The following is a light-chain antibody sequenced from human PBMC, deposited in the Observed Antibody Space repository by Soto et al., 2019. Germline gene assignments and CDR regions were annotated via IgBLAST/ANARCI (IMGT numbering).Light chain of an antibody. V-gene: IGKV3-20*01. Sequence: ENVLTKSPGTVSRSPGERATXSCRASQSVSSSYLAWYQQKPGQAPRLLVYGASSRATGIPDRFSGSGSGTDFTLTISRLETEDFAVYYWQQYFSSRTFGQGTKVDIK. CDR1: QSVSSSY. CDR2: GAS. J-gene: IGKJ1*01. CDR3: QQYFSSRT.